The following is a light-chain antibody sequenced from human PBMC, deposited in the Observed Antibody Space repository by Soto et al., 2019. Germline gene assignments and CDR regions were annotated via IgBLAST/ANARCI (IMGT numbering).Light chain of an antibody. CDR3: QQYNSWPPIT. CDR2: DAS. J-gene: IGKJ5*01. Sequence: EVVMTQSPATLSVSPCEIATLSCRSSESVSRNLAWYQQKPGQAPRLLIYDASTRATGIPDRFSGGGAGTEFTLTISSLQSEDFVVYYCQQYNSWPPITFGQGTRLEIK. V-gene: IGKV3-15*01. CDR1: ESVSRN.